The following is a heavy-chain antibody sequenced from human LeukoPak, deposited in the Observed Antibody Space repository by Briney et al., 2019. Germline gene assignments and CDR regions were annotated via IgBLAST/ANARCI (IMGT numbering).Heavy chain of an antibody. V-gene: IGHV1-8*01. Sequence: ASVQFSCEAGGSTFSSYDINGGRPATGQGREWMGWMNRNSGNTGYAQQFQRRVTMTRNTSISTAYMELSSLRSEDTAVYYCARHWSSGWSDYYYYGMDVWGQGTTVTVSS. CDR3: ARHWSSGWSDYYYYGMDV. CDR2: MNRNSGNT. CDR1: GSTFSSYD. J-gene: IGHJ6*02. D-gene: IGHD6-19*01.